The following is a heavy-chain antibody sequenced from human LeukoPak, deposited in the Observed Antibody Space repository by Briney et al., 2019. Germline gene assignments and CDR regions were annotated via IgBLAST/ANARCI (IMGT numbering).Heavy chain of an antibody. J-gene: IGHJ4*02. CDR3: ARDIVSPAAIYDY. CDR2: ISSSSSYI. D-gene: IGHD2-2*01. V-gene: IGHV3-21*01. CDR1: GFTFSSYS. Sequence: GGSLRLTCAASGFTFSSYSMNWVRQAPGKGLEWVSSISSSSSYIYYADSVKGRFTISRDNAKNSLYLQMNSLRAEDTAVYYCARDIVSPAAIYDYWGQGTLVTVSS.